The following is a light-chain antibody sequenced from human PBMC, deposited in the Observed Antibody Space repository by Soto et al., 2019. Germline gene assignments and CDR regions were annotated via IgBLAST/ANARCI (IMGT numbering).Light chain of an antibody. V-gene: IGLV1-44*01. J-gene: IGLJ3*02. CDR2: SNN. CDR3: AAWDDSLFWV. Sequence: QSVLTQPPSASGTPGQRVTISCSGGSSNIGDNTVNWHQQLPGTAPKLLIYSNNQRPSGVPDRFSGSKSGTSASLAISGLQSEDEADYYCAAWDDSLFWVFGGGTKLTVL. CDR1: SSNIGDNT.